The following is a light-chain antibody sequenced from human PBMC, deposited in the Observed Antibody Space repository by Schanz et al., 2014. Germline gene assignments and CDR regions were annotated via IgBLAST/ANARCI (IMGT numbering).Light chain of an antibody. V-gene: IGKV1-39*01. CDR2: AAS. J-gene: IGKJ2*01. CDR1: QSISSY. CDR3: QQSFSTPPT. Sequence: DIPMTQSPSSLSASVGDRVTITCRASQSISSYLNWYQQNPGKAPKLLIYAASSLQSGVPSRFSGSGSGTDFTLTISSLQPEDFATYYCQQSFSTPPTFGQGTKLEIK.